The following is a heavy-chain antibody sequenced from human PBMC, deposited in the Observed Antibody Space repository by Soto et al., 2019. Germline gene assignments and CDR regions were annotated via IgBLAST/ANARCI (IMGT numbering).Heavy chain of an antibody. CDR1: GYTFTSYY. Sequence: ASVKVSCKASGYTFTSYYMHWVRQAPGQGLEWMGIINPSGGSTSYAQKFQGRVTMTEDTSTDTAYMELSSLRSEDTAVYYCATGAKYQLQNYYYYGMDVWGQGTTVTVS. D-gene: IGHD2-2*01. CDR2: INPSGGST. J-gene: IGHJ6*02. CDR3: ATGAKYQLQNYYYYGMDV. V-gene: IGHV1-46*01.